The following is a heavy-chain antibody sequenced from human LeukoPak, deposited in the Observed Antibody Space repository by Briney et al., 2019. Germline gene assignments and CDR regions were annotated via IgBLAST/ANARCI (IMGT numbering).Heavy chain of an antibody. CDR1: GFTFSSYS. J-gene: IGHJ4*02. CDR2: ISSSSSYI. CDR3: ASPLSPGAGNAAIDF. V-gene: IGHV3-21*01. D-gene: IGHD6-19*01. Sequence: GGSLRLSCAASGFTFSSYSMNWVRQAPGKGLEWVSSISSSSSYIYYADSVKGRFTISRDNAKNSLYLQMNSLRAEDTAVYYCASPLSPGAGNAAIDFWGQGTLGTVSS.